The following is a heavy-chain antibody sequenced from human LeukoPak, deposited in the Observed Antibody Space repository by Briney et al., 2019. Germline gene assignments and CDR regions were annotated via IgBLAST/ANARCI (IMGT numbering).Heavy chain of an antibody. Sequence: WGSLRLSCAASGLSFNTYWMTWVRQAPGKGLEWVANINQDGSERNYVGSVKGRFTISRDSAKKSLYLQMNSLRAEDTAVYYCGRGPGYRSDYWGRGTVDTVSS. CDR1: GLSFNTYW. J-gene: IGHJ4*02. V-gene: IGHV3-7*05. CDR2: INQDGSER. CDR3: GRGPGYRSDY. D-gene: IGHD5-12*01.